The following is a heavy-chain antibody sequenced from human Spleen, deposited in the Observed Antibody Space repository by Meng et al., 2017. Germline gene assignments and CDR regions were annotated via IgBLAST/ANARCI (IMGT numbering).Heavy chain of an antibody. CDR1: GYTFTTFH. V-gene: IGHV1-8*03. CDR2: MDTNSGNK. J-gene: IGHJ3*01. CDR3: ATTEMTATDNVFDA. D-gene: IGHD5-24*01. Sequence: ASVKVSCKASGYTFTTFHVNWVRQATGQGLEWMGWMDTNSGNKGYAQKFQGRVTLTKNNSISTAYMELTTLIADDTAEYYCATTEMTATDNVFDAWGQGTRVTVSS.